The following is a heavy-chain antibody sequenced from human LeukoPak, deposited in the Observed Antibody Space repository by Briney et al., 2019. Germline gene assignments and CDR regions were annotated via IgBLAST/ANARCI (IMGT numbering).Heavy chain of an antibody. CDR2: IYYSGST. D-gene: IGHD4-23*01. CDR3: ARDVSGTVVTP. J-gene: IGHJ4*02. V-gene: IGHV4-30-4*08. Sequence: SETLSLTCTVSGGSISSGDYYWSWLRQPPGKGLEWIGYIYYSGSTYYNPSLKSRVTISVDTSKNQFSLKLSSVTAADTAVYYCARDVSGTVVTPWGQGTLVTVSS. CDR1: GGSISSGDYY.